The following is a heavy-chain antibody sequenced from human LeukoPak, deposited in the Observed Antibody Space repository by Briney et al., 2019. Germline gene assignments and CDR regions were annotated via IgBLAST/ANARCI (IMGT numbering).Heavy chain of an antibody. J-gene: IGHJ4*02. CDR1: GFSFSSDA. CDR3: ARDKIYYFDY. CDR2: IKQDGSEK. V-gene: IGHV3-7*01. Sequence: GGSLRLSCAASGFSFSSDAMSWVRQAPGKGLEWVANIKQDGSEKYYVDSVKGRFTISRDNAKNSLYLQMNSLRAEDTAVYYCARDKIYYFDYWGQGTLVTVSS.